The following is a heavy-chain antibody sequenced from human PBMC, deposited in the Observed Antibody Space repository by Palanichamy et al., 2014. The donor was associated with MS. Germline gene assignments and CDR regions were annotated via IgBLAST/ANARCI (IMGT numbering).Heavy chain of an antibody. CDR3: AREGPDGIAVAGTTR. CDR1: GFTFSSYW. CDR2: INSDGSST. V-gene: IGHV3-74*01. D-gene: IGHD6-19*01. J-gene: IGHJ4*02. Sequence: EVQLVESGGGLSSAWGVPSRLSCAASGFTFSSYWMHWVRQAPGKGLVWVSRINSDGSSTSYADSVKGRFTISRDNAKNTLYLQMNSLRAEDTAVYYCAREGPDGIAVAGTTRGGQGTLVTVSS.